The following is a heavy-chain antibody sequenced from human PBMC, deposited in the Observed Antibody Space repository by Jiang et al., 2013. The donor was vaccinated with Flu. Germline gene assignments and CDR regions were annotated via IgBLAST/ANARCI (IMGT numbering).Heavy chain of an antibody. CDR2: ISAYNGNX. CDR3: ARRSSSWYDDF. D-gene: IGHD6-13*01. Sequence: LEWMGWISAYNGNXNYAQKFQDRVTMTTDTSTSTAYMELRSLRSDDTAVYYCARRSSSWYDDFWGRGTLVTVSS. J-gene: IGHJ4*02. V-gene: IGHV1-18*01.